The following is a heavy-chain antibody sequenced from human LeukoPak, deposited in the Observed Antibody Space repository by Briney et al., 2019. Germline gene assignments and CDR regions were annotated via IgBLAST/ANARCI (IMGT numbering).Heavy chain of an antibody. CDR1: GFRFTDYS. CDR3: VNDRPCETCMPMDA. J-gene: IGHJ6*02. Sequence: GGSLRLSCAASGFRFTDYSMSWVRQAPGKGLEWVAGLGRSGEYTYYAGSVKGRFTISRDNSKDTVSLQMNSLRVEDSTIYSCVNDRPCETCMPMDAWGQGTTVTVSS. D-gene: IGHD2-2*01. V-gene: IGHV3-23*01. CDR2: LGRSGEYT.